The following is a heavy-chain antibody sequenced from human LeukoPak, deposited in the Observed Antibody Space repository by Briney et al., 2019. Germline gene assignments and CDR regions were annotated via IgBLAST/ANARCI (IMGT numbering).Heavy chain of an antibody. V-gene: IGHV3-30*02. J-gene: IGHJ4*02. CDR3: AKASGQAGYCSSTSCHYTFDY. CDR1: GFTFSSYG. D-gene: IGHD2-2*01. CDR2: IRYDGSNK. Sequence: PGRSLRLSSAASGFTFSSYGMHWVRQAPGKGLEWVAFIRYDGSNKYYADSVKGRFTVSRDNSKNTLYLQMNSLRAEDTTVYYCAKASGQAGYCSSTSCHYTFDYWGQGTLVTVSS.